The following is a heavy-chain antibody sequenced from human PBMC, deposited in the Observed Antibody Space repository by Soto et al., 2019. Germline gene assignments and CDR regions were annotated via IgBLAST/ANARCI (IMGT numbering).Heavy chain of an antibody. J-gene: IGHJ4*02. Sequence: GSLRLSGTASGFTFGDYAMSWVRQAPGKGLEWVGFIRSKAYGGTTEYAASVKGRFTISRDDSKSIAYLQMNSLKTEDTAVYYCTRVSGPFDYWGQGTLVTVSS. CDR1: GFTFGDYA. V-gene: IGHV3-49*04. CDR2: IRSKAYGGTT. CDR3: TRVSGPFDY.